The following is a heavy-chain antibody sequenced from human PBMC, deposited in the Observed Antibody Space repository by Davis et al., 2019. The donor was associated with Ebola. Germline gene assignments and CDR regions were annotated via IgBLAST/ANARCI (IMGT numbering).Heavy chain of an antibody. CDR3: AREEGNAREAAAGIDVYMDV. D-gene: IGHD6-13*01. CDR1: GFIFSSYA. CDR2: ISYDGSNK. V-gene: IGHV3-30*14. J-gene: IGHJ6*03. Sequence: HPGGSLRLSCAASGFIFSSYAMHWVRQAPGKGLEWVAVISYDGSNKYYADSVKGRFTISRNNSKNTLYLQMNSLRAGDTAVYYCAREEGNAREAAAGIDVYMDVWGKGTTVTVSS.